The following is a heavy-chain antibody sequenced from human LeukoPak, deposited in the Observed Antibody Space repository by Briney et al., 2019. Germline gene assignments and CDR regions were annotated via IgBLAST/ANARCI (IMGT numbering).Heavy chain of an antibody. CDR3: AKIAAGGPAYYFDY. CDR2: ISYDGSNK. D-gene: IGHD6-25*01. V-gene: IGHV3-30*18. J-gene: IGHJ4*02. CDR1: GVTFSSYG. Sequence: GRSLRLSCAASGVTFSSYGMHWVRQAPGKGLEWVAVISYDGSNKYYADSVKGRFTISRDNSKNTLSLQMPSLRAEDTAMYYCAKIAAGGPAYYFDYWGQGTLVTVSS.